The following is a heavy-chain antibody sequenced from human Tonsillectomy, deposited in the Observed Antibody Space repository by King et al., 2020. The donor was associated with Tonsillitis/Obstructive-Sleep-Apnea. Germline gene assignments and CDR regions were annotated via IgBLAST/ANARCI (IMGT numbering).Heavy chain of an antibody. CDR2: IYYSGST. Sequence: VQLQESGPGLVKPSETLSLTCTVSGGSISSSSYYWGWIRQPPGKGLEWIGSIYYSGSTYYNPSLKSRVTISVDTSKNQFSLKLSSVTAADTAVYYCARQKVVPAAHFDYWGQGTLVTVSS. J-gene: IGHJ4*02. CDR3: ARQKVVPAAHFDY. V-gene: IGHV4-39*01. CDR1: GGSISSSSYY. D-gene: IGHD2-2*01.